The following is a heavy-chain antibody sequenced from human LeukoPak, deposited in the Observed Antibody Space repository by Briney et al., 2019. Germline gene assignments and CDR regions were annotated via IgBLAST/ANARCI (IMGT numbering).Heavy chain of an antibody. J-gene: IGHJ4*02. CDR2: NNHSGST. CDR1: GGSFSGYY. D-gene: IGHD3-10*01. CDR3: ARGRRNYYGSGIQFDY. V-gene: IGHV4-34*01. Sequence: PSETLSLTCAVYGGSFSGYYWSWIRQPPGKGLEWIGENNHSGSTNYNPSLKSRVTISVDTSKNQFSLKLSSVTAADTAVYYCARGRRNYYGSGIQFDYWGQGTLVTVSS.